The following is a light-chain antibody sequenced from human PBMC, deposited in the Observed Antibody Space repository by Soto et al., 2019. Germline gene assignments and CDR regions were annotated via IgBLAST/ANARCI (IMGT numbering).Light chain of an antibody. J-gene: IGLJ1*01. CDR2: KVT. CDR3: ASSTSDSLYV. CDR1: SSDVGGNKY. V-gene: IGLV2-14*01. Sequence: QSVLTQPASVSGSPGQSITISCTGTSSDVGGNKYVSWYQQYPGKVPKLLINKVTNRPPGVSYRFSGSKSGNTASLTISAFLAEDEADYFCASSTSDSLYVFGTGTKVTVL.